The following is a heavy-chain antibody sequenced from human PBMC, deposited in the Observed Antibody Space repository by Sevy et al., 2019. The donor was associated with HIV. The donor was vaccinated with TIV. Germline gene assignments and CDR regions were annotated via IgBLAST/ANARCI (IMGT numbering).Heavy chain of an antibody. CDR1: GFILSSYG. D-gene: IGHD3-10*01. CDR3: AKEGVGRFGELFVDDY. J-gene: IGHJ4*02. V-gene: IGHV3-30*18. Sequence: GGSLRLSCAASGFILSSYGMHWVSQAPGKGLEWVAVISYDGSNKYYADSVKGRFTISRDNSKNTLYLQMNSLRAEDTAVYYCAKEGVGRFGELFVDDYWGQGTLVTVSS. CDR2: ISYDGSNK.